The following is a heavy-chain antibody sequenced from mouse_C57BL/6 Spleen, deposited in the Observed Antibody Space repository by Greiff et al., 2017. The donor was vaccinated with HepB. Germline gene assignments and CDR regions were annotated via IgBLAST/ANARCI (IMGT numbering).Heavy chain of an antibody. Sequence: QVQLQQPGAELVRPGTSVKLSCKASGYTFTSYWMHWVKQRPGQGLEWIGVIDPSDSYTNYNQKFKGKATLTVDTSSSTAYMQLSILTSEDSAVYYGASQGYDAMDYWGQGTSVTVSS. CDR1: GYTFTSYW. V-gene: IGHV1-59*01. CDR2: IDPSDSYT. J-gene: IGHJ4*01. CDR3: ASQGYDAMDY. D-gene: IGHD3-2*02.